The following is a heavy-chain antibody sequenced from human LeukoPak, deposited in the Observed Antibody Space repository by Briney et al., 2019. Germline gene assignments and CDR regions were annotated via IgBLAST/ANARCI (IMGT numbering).Heavy chain of an antibody. V-gene: IGHV3-33*01. CDR3: AREGVQLWTYYFDY. D-gene: IGHD5-18*01. CDR1: GFTFSSYG. J-gene: IGHJ4*02. CDR2: IWYDGGNK. Sequence: GGSLRLSCAASGFTFSSYGMHWVRQAPGKGLEWVAVIWYDGGNKYYADSVKGRFTISRDNSKNTLYLQLNSLRAEDTAVYYCAREGVQLWTYYFDYWGQGTLVTVSS.